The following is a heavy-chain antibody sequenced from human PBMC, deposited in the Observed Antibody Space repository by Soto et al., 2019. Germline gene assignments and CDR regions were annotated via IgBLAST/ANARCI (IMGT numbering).Heavy chain of an antibody. CDR2: INHSGST. CDR3: ARDKITGLFDY. D-gene: IGHD2-8*02. CDR1: GGSFSGYY. J-gene: IGHJ4*02. V-gene: IGHV4-34*01. Sequence: TSETLSLTCAVYGGSFSGYYLTWIRQPPGTGLEWIGEINHSGSTNYNPSLKSRVTISVDTSKNQFSLKLTSVTAADTAVYYCARDKITGLFDYWGQGTLLTVSS.